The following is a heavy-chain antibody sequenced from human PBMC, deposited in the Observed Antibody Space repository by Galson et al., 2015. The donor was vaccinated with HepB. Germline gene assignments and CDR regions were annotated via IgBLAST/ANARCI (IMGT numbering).Heavy chain of an antibody. Sequence: SLRLSCAASGFTFSSYGMHWVRQAPGKGLEWVAVISYDGSNKYYADPVKGRFTISRDNSKNTLYLQMNSLRAEDTAVYYCAKGEGDYIWGHYFDYWGQGTLVTVSS. D-gene: IGHD3-16*01. CDR1: GFTFSSYG. CDR2: ISYDGSNK. V-gene: IGHV3-30*18. J-gene: IGHJ4*02. CDR3: AKGEGDYIWGHYFDY.